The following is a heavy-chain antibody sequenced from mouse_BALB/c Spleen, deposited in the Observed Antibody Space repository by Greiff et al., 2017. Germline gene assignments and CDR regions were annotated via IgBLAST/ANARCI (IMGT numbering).Heavy chain of an antibody. CDR2: ISSGGGST. V-gene: IGHV5-12-1*01. CDR1: GFAFSSYD. CDR3: ARHTVSWFAY. J-gene: IGHJ3*01. Sequence: EVQRVESGGGLVKPGGSLKLSCAASGFAFSSYDMSWVRQTPEKRLEWVAYISSGGGSTYYPDTVKGRFTISRDNAKNTLYLQMSSLKSEDTAMYYCARHTVSWFAYWGQGTLVTVSA. D-gene: IGHD1-1*01.